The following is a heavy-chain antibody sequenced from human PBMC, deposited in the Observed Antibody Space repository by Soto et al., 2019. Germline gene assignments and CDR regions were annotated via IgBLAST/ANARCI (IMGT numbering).Heavy chain of an antibody. D-gene: IGHD2-2*01. CDR2: ISGGGDRT. V-gene: IGHV3-23*01. J-gene: IGHJ2*01. CDR1: GFTFINYA. CDR3: ARKVLGSTSRPDWWYFDL. Sequence: EVQLLESGGGLVQPGGSLRLSCVGSGFTFINYAMNWVRQTPGKGLEWVSTISGGGDRTFDADTVKGGFTISRDNSKNTVNLPMNSLRADDTAVYYCARKVLGSTSRPDWWYFDLWGRGTLVTVSS.